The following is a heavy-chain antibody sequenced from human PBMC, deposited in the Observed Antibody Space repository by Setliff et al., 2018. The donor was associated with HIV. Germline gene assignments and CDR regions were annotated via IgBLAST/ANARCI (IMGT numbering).Heavy chain of an antibody. Sequence: GGSLRLSCSVSGFTFGDSDFNWVRQAPGKGLEWVGFIRSKTYGRTTEYAASVKDRFTISRDDSKSIAYLQMNSLRTEDTAVYYCARDQRPFGFNFWGQGTMVTVSS. J-gene: IGHJ3*01. CDR2: IRSKTYGRTT. V-gene: IGHV3-49*04. D-gene: IGHD3-10*01. CDR3: ARDQRPFGFNF. CDR1: GFTFGDSD.